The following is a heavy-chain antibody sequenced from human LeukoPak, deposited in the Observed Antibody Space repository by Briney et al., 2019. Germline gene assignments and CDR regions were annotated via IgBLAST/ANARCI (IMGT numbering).Heavy chain of an antibody. CDR2: ISAYNGNT. CDR1: GYTFTSYG. CDR3: ARDPSSIAAAGRWFDP. V-gene: IGHV1-18*01. D-gene: IGHD6-13*01. Sequence: ASVKVSCKASGYTFTSYGISWVRQAPGQGLEWMGWISAYNGNTNYAQKLQGRVTMTTDTSTSTAYMELRSLRSDDTAVYYCARDPSSIAAAGRWFDPWGQGTLVTVSS. J-gene: IGHJ5*02.